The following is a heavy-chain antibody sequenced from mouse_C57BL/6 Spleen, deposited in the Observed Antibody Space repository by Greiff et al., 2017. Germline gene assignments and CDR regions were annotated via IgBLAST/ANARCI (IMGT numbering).Heavy chain of an antibody. J-gene: IGHJ4*01. CDR3: ARWGTTVDYYDAMDY. CDR2: IHPSDSDT. Sequence: QVQLQQPGAELVKPGASVKVSCKASGYTFTSYWMHWVKQRPGQGLEWIGRIHPSDSDTNYNQKFKGKATLTVDKSSSTAYMQLSSLTSEDSAVYYCARWGTTVDYYDAMDYWGQGTSVTVSS. V-gene: IGHV1-74*01. CDR1: GYTFTSYW. D-gene: IGHD1-1*01.